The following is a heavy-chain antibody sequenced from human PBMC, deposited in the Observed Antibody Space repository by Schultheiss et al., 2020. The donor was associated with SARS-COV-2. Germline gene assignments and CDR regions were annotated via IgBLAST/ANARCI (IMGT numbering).Heavy chain of an antibody. D-gene: IGHD2-2*01. CDR3: ARAERGYHYYGMDV. CDR2: IYGGGST. CDR1: GFTVSSTY. V-gene: IGHV3-53*01. J-gene: IGHJ6*02. Sequence: GGSLRLSCAASGFTVSSTYMSWVRQTPRKGLEWVSIIYGGGSTNYADSVKGRFTISRDNSKNTLYLQMNSLRDEDMALYYCARAERGYHYYGMDVWGQGTTVTVSS.